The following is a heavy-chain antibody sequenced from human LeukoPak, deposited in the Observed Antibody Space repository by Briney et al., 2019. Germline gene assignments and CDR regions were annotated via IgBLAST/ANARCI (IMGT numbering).Heavy chain of an antibody. CDR2: ISGSGGTT. CDR1: GSTFSSYA. V-gene: IGHV3-23*01. CDR3: AKDIQLST. Sequence: PGGSLRLSCAASGSTFSSYAMSWVRQAPGKGLEWVASISGSGGTTYYADSVKGRFTISRDNSENTLSLQMNSLRVEDTAIYYCAKDIQLSTWGLGTMVTVSS. D-gene: IGHD5-24*01. J-gene: IGHJ3*01.